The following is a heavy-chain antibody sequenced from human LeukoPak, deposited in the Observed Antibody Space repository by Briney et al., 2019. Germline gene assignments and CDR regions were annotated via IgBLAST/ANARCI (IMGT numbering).Heavy chain of an antibody. Sequence: GGSLRLSCAAFGFTFGSYWMSWVRQAPGKGVEWVANIKQDGSEKYYVDSVKGRFTISRDNAKNTLYLQMNSLRAEDTALYYCASGRQLGYWGQGTLVTVSS. CDR1: GFTFGSYW. J-gene: IGHJ4*02. V-gene: IGHV3-7*01. CDR3: ASGRQLGY. CDR2: IKQDGSEK. D-gene: IGHD3-16*01.